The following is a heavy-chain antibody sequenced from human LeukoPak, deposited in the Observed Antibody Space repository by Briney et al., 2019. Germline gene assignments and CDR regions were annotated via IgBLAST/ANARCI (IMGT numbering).Heavy chain of an antibody. D-gene: IGHD5-24*01. CDR1: GFTFSSYD. CDR3: VRRNGYNALDY. J-gene: IGHJ4*02. V-gene: IGHV3-13*01. CDR2: IGTAGDT. Sequence: GGSLRLSCAASGFTFSSYDMHWVRQVLGKGLEWVSSIGTAGDTYYPGSVRGRFTISRENAKNSLYLQMNSLRAGDTAMYYCVRRNGYNALDYWGQGTLVTVSS.